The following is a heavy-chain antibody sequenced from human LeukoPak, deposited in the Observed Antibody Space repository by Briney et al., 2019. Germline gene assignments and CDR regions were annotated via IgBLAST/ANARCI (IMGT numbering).Heavy chain of an antibody. J-gene: IGHJ4*02. Sequence: GGSLRLSCAASGFTFTDFYMNWVRQAPGKGLEWVSWISPTSSYMYYADSVKGRFTISRDNAKNSLYLQMNSLRAEDTAVYYCVRDGGVSGYDLLDYWGQGTLVTVSS. V-gene: IGHV3-21*01. CDR2: ISPTSSYM. CDR1: GFTFTDFY. CDR3: VRDGGVSGYDLLDY. D-gene: IGHD5-12*01.